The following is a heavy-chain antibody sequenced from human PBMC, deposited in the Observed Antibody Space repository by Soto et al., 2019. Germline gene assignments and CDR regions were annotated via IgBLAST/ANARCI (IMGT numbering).Heavy chain of an antibody. CDR3: AKDNGDGYKGAIYYFDY. V-gene: IGHV3-9*01. J-gene: IGHJ4*02. CDR2: ISWNSGSI. Sequence: EVQLVESGGGLVQPGRSLRLSCAASGFTFDDYAMHWVRQAPGKGLEWVSGISWNSGSIGYADSVKGRFTISRDNAKNSLYLQMNSLRAEDTALYYCAKDNGDGYKGAIYYFDYWGQGTLVTVSS. D-gene: IGHD5-12*01. CDR1: GFTFDDYA.